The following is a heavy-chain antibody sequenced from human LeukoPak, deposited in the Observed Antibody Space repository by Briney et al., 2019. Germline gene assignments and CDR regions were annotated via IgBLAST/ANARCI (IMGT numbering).Heavy chain of an antibody. V-gene: IGHV1-18*01. D-gene: IGHD4-17*01. J-gene: IGHJ6*02. CDR1: GYTFTSYG. CDR3: ARRTTVTTFYYYGMDV. CDR2: ISAYNGNT. Sequence: VASVKVSCKASGYTFTSYGISWVRQAPGQGLEWMGWISAYNGNTNYAQKLQGRVTMTTDTSTSTAYMELRSLRSDDTAVYYCARRTTVTTFYYYGMDVWGQGTTVTVSS.